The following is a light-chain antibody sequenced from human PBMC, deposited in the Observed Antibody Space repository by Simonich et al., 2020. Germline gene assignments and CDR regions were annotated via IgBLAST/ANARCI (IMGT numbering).Light chain of an antibody. Sequence: DIVMTQSPDSLAVSLGERATINCKSSQSVLYSSNNKNYLAWYQQKPGQPPKLLIYWAATRESGVPDRFSGSGSGTEFTLTISSLQPDDFATYYCLQYNSYSPTFGGGTKVEIK. V-gene: IGKV4-1*01. CDR2: WAA. CDR3: LQYNSYSPT. CDR1: QSVLYSSNNKNY. J-gene: IGKJ4*01.